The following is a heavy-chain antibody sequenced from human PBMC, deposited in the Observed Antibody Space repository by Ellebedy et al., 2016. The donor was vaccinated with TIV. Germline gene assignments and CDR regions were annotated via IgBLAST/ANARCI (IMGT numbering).Heavy chain of an antibody. Sequence: GESLKISXAASGFTFSSYWMSWVRQAPGKGLEWVANIKQDGSEKYYVDSVKGRFTISRDNAKNSLYLQMNSLRAEDTAVYYCARDPNSSGHVDYWGQGTLVTVSS. V-gene: IGHV3-7*01. CDR3: ARDPNSSGHVDY. CDR2: IKQDGSEK. J-gene: IGHJ4*02. CDR1: GFTFSSYW. D-gene: IGHD6-19*01.